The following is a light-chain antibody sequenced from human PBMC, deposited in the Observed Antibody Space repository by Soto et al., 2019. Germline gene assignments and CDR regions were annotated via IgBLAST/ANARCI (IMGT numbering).Light chain of an antibody. CDR2: DTS. Sequence: IPLTQSPAILSLSPGERATLSCRASQSVETYLAWYQQKPGQPPRLLIYDTSKSASGVPARFSGSGSGTDFTLSISSLEPEDFAVYFCQQRRNWVSFGPGTRVD. V-gene: IGKV3-11*01. J-gene: IGKJ3*01. CDR1: QSVETY. CDR3: QQRRNWVS.